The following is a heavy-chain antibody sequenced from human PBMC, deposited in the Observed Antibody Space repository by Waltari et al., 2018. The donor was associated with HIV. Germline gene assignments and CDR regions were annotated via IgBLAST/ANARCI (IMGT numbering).Heavy chain of an antibody. D-gene: IGHD3-22*01. CDR3: ARVVYDSSGYWFAY. CDR1: GFTFISYR. CDR2: ISGSSSTI. J-gene: IGHJ4*02. V-gene: IGHV3-48*01. Sequence: EVQLVESGGGLVQPGGSLRLSCAVSGFTFISYRMSWVRQAPGKGLEWVSYISGSSSTIYYTDSVKGRFTISRDNAKNSLYLQMNSLRAEDTAVYYCARVVYDSSGYWFAYWGQGTLVTVSS.